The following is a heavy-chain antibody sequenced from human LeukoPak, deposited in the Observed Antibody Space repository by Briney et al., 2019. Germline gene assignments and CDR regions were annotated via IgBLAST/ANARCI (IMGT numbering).Heavy chain of an antibody. CDR1: RFTFSNYW. Sequence: GGSLRLSCAASRFTFSNYWMTWVRQAPGKGLEWVANIKQDGGEKYYVDSVKGRFTISRDNAKNSLYLQMNSLRAEDTAVYYCARAYFCGGDCYNADYWGQGTLVTVSS. V-gene: IGHV3-7*01. D-gene: IGHD2-21*01. CDR2: IKQDGGEK. CDR3: ARAYFCGGDCYNADY. J-gene: IGHJ4*02.